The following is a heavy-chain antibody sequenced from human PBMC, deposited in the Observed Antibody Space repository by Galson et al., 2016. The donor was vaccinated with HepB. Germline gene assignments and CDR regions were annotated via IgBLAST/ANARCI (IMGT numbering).Heavy chain of an antibody. V-gene: IGHV3-23*01. J-gene: IGHJ5*02. D-gene: IGHD6-6*01. CDR3: ATGSKATRRGFNP. CDR1: GFTFSSYG. Sequence: SLRLSCAASGFTFSSYGMSWVRQAPGKGLEWVSVIGATGRTTYYADSVEGRFTISRDNSKNALYLQMNSLRAEDTALYYCATGSKATRRGFNPWGQGTLVTVSS. CDR2: IGATGRTT.